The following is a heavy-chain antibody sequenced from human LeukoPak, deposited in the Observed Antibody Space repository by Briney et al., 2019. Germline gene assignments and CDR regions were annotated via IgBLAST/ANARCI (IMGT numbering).Heavy chain of an antibody. D-gene: IGHD6-13*01. CDR1: GGSISGYY. CDR2: IYTSGST. J-gene: IGHJ4*02. V-gene: IGHV4-4*07. CDR3: ARDLYSSSWYGTFDY. Sequence: SETLSLTCTVSGGSISGYYWSWIRQPAGKGLEWIGHIYTSGSTNYNPSLKSRVTMSVDTSTNQFSLKLSSVTAADTAIYYCARDLYSSSWYGTFDYWGQGTLVTVSS.